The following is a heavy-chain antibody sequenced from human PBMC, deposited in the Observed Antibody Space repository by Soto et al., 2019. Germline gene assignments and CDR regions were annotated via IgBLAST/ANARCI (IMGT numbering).Heavy chain of an antibody. CDR3: TRDLGCSSTSCYHAFDI. V-gene: IGHV3-49*03. D-gene: IGHD2-2*01. CDR2: IRSKAYGGTT. J-gene: IGHJ3*02. CDR1: VFTFGDYA. Sequence: GGSLRLSCTASVFTFGDYAMSWFRQAPGKGQEWVGFIRSKAYGGTTEYAASVKGRFTISRDDSKSIAYLQMNSLKTEDTAVYYCTRDLGCSSTSCYHAFDIWGQGTMVTVSS.